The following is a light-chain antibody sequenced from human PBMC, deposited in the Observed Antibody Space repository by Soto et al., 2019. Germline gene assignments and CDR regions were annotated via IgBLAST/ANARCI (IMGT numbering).Light chain of an antibody. Sequence: DIQMTQSPSSVSASVGDRVTMTCRASQGISTWLAWYQQKPGKAPKLLINAASRLQNGVPSRFSGSGSGTAFTLTISSLQAEDFATYFCQQANSFPFTFGPGTKVDIK. CDR1: QGISTW. J-gene: IGKJ3*01. V-gene: IGKV1D-12*01. CDR2: AAS. CDR3: QQANSFPFT.